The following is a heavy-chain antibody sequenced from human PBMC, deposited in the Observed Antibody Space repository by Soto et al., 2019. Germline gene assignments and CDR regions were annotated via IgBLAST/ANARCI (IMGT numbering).Heavy chain of an antibody. CDR2: IIPIFGTA. CDR3: ASLDYYGSGSYYNENYYYGMDV. CDR1: GGTFSSYA. V-gene: IGHV1-69*13. D-gene: IGHD3-10*01. J-gene: IGHJ6*02. Sequence: GASVKVSCKASGGTFSSYAISWVRQAPGQGLECMGGIIPIFGTANYAQKFQGRVTITAXXXXSXXXMXLSXLRXEDTAVYYCASLDYYGSGSYYNENYYYGMDVWG.